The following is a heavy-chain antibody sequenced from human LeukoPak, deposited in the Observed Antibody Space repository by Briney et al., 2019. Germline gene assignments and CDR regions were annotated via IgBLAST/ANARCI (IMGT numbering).Heavy chain of an antibody. J-gene: IGHJ3*02. D-gene: IGHD1-14*01. CDR3: ARQTVTPDDAFDI. V-gene: IGHV4-39*01. CDR1: GGSISSSSYY. Sequence: SETLSLTCTVSGGSISSSSYYWGWIRQPPGKGLEWIGSIYYSGSTYYNPSLKSRVTISVDTSKNQFSLKPSSVTAADTAVYYCARQTVTPDDAFDIWGQGTMVTVSS. CDR2: IYYSGST.